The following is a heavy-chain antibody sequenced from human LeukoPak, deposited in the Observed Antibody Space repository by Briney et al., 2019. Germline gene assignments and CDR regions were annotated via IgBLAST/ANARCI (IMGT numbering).Heavy chain of an antibody. V-gene: IGHV1-8*01. D-gene: IGHD3-10*01. CDR3: ARVVFAGSSTIYYYYGMDV. CDR2: MNPNSGNT. CDR1: GYTFTRYD. Sequence: GASVKVSCKASGYTFTRYDINWVRQATGQGLEWMGWMNPNSGNTGYAQKFQGRVTMTRNTSISTAYMELSSLRSEDTAVYYCARVVFAGSSTIYYYYGMDVWGQGTTVTVSS. J-gene: IGHJ6*02.